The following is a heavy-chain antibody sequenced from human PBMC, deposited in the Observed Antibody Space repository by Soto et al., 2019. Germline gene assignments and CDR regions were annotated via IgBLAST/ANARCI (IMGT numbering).Heavy chain of an antibody. J-gene: IGHJ4*02. Sequence: QVQLVQSGAEVKKPGASVKVSCKASEYTFTAYYIHWVRQAPGQGLEWMGWINPLSGDTTYAQKFQGRVTMTRDTSIGTAYMELSSLFSDDTVVYYCARQQDRGIVAAGFDYWGQGTLVTVSS. V-gene: IGHV1-2*02. D-gene: IGHD6-13*01. CDR1: EYTFTAYY. CDR2: INPLSGDT. CDR3: ARQQDRGIVAAGFDY.